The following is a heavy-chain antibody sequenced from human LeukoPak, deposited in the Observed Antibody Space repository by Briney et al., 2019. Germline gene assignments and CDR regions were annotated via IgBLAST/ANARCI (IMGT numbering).Heavy chain of an antibody. CDR1: GFIFRTYA. CDR2: ISGSGGSGGSA. Sequence: PGGSLRLSCAASGFIFRTYAMSWVRQAPGKGLEWVSAISGSGGSGGSAFYADSVKGRFTISRDNSKNTLYLQMNSLRAEDTAVYYCAKVGSGSPYYFDYWGQGTLVTVSS. CDR3: AKVGSGSPYYFDY. J-gene: IGHJ4*02. V-gene: IGHV3-23*01. D-gene: IGHD1-26*01.